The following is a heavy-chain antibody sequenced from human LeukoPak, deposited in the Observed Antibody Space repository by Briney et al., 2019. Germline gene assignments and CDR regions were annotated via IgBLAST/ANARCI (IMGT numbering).Heavy chain of an antibody. D-gene: IGHD2-15*01. J-gene: IGHJ6*02. Sequence: GGSLRHSCAPSGFTFSSYAMHWVRPAPGKGLEWVAVISYDGSNKYYADTVKGRFTISRDNSKNTLYLQMNSLRAEDTAVYYCARGAPVVAATLLYYYYYGMDVWGQGTTVTVSS. CDR2: ISYDGSNK. CDR1: GFTFSSYA. V-gene: IGHV3-30-3*01. CDR3: ARGAPVVAATLLYYYYYGMDV.